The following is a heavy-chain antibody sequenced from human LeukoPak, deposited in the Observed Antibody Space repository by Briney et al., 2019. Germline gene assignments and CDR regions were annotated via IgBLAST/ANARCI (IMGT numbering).Heavy chain of an antibody. CDR2: INHSGST. V-gene: IGHV4-34*01. D-gene: IGHD3-22*01. J-gene: IGHJ6*02. Sequence: SETLSLTCAVYGGSFSGYYWSWIRQPPGKGLEWIGEINHSGSTNYNPSLKSRVTISVDTSKNQFSLKLSSVTAADTAVYYCARGNYYDSSGYRSYYYYGMDVWGQGTTVTVSS. CDR3: ARGNYYDSSGYRSYYYYGMDV. CDR1: GGSFSGYY.